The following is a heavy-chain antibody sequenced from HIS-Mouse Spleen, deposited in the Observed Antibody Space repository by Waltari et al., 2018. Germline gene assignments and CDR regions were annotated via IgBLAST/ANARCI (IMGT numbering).Heavy chain of an antibody. Sequence: QVQLQQWGAGLLKPSETLSLTCAVYGGSFSGSYWSWIRQPPGKGLEWIGEIKHSGSTNYNPSLKSRVTISVDTSKNQFSLKLSSVTAADTAVYYCAREPKRRYSYGYWYFDLWGRGTLVTVSS. J-gene: IGHJ2*01. CDR2: IKHSGST. CDR3: AREPKRRYSYGYWYFDL. CDR1: GGSFSGSY. V-gene: IGHV4-34*01. D-gene: IGHD5-18*01.